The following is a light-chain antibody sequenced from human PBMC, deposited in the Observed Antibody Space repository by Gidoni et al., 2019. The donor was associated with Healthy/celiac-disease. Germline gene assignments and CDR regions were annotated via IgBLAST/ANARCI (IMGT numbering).Light chain of an antibody. CDR2: AAS. Sequence: AIRMTQSPSSFSASTGDRVTITCRASQGISSYLAWYQQKPGKALKLLIYAASTLQSGVPSSISGSGSGTDFTLTISCLQSEDFATYYCQQYYSYPRTFGQGTKVEIK. CDR1: QGISSY. V-gene: IGKV1-8*01. J-gene: IGKJ1*01. CDR3: QQYYSYPRT.